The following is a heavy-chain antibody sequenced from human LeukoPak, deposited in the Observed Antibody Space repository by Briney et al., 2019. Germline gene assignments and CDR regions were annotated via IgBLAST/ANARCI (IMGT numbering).Heavy chain of an antibody. CDR3: ARERGAARIAAAAKRGNWFDP. J-gene: IGHJ5*02. CDR1: GYTFTGYY. D-gene: IGHD6-13*01. V-gene: IGHV1-2*02. Sequence: GASVKVSCKASGYTFTGYYMHWVRQAPGQGLEWMGWINPNSGGTNYAQKFQGRVTMTRDTSISTAYMELSRLRSDDTAVYYCARERGAARIAAAAKRGNWFDPWGQGTLVTASS. CDR2: INPNSGGT.